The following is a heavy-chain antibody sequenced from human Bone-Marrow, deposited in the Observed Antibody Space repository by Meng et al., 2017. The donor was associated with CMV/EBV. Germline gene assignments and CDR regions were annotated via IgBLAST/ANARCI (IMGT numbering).Heavy chain of an antibody. CDR1: GFTFCDYY. V-gene: IGHV3-23*01. CDR2: ISGSGGST. CDR3: ARRRNYDFWSGYSRGAFDI. D-gene: IGHD3-3*01. Sequence: GGFRRRSCAASGFTFCDYYMSWVRQAPGKGLEWVSAISGSGGSTYYADSVKGRFTISRDNSKNTLYLQMNSLRAEDTSVYYCARRRNYDFWSGYSRGAFDIWGQGTMVTVSS. J-gene: IGHJ3*02.